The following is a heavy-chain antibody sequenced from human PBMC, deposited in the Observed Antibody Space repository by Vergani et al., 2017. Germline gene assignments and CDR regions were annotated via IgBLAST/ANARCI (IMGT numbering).Heavy chain of an antibody. V-gene: IGHV3-48*01. CDR3: AKGTPDRATNYYYGMDV. CDR1: GFTFSSYS. CDR2: ISSSSSTI. D-gene: IGHD1-14*01. J-gene: IGHJ6*02. Sequence: EVQLVESGGGLVQPGGSLRLSCAASGFTFSSYSMNWVRQAPGKGLEWGSYISSSSSTIYYADSVKGRFTISRDNAKNSLYLQMNSLRAEDTAVYYCAKGTPDRATNYYYGMDVWGQGTTVTVSS.